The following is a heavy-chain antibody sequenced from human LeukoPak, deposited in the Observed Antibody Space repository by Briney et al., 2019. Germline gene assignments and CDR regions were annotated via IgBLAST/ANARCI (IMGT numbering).Heavy chain of an antibody. CDR3: AKGPINRSATLLRGLIISD. CDR1: GYTFTNYY. D-gene: IGHD3-10*01. Sequence: GASVKVSCKASGYTFTNYYVHWVRQAPGQGLDWMGVINPTGGTTNYAQKFQGRVTVALDTSTSTVYMELSSLRSADTAVYYCAKGPINRSATLLRGLIISDWGQGTMVTVSS. J-gene: IGHJ4*02. V-gene: IGHV1-46*01. CDR2: INPTGGTT.